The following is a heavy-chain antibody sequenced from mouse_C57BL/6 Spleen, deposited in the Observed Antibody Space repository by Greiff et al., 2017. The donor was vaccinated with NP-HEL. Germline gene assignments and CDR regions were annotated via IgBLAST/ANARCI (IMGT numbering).Heavy chain of an antibody. CDR3: ASTEGWYCDV. CDR2: IDPEDGET. CDR1: GFNIKDYY. J-gene: IGHJ1*03. Sequence: EVQLVESGAELVKPGASVKLSCTASGFNIKDYYMHWVKQRTEQGLEWIGRIDPEDGETKYAPKFQGKATITADTSSNTADLQLSSLTSDDTAVYDSASTEGWYCDVWGTGTTVTVSS. V-gene: IGHV14-2*01.